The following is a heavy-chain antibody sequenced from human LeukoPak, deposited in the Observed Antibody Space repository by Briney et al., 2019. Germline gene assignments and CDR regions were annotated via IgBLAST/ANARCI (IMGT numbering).Heavy chain of an antibody. CDR1: GFTFSSYT. D-gene: IGHD5-12*01. Sequence: PGGSLRLSCAASGFTFSSYTMSWVRQAPGKGLEWVSAISGSGGSTYYADSVKGRFTISRDNAKNTFYLQMNSLRVEDTAVYYCASGYARSARHQNDYWGQGTLVTVSS. V-gene: IGHV3-23*01. CDR3: ASGYARSARHQNDY. CDR2: ISGSGGST. J-gene: IGHJ4*02.